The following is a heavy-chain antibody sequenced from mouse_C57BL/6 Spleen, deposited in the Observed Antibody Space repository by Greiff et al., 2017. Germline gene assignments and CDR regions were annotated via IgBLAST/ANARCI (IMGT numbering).Heavy chain of an antibody. CDR3: TRDPPLYAMDY. CDR2: IDPETGGT. Sequence: VQLQQSGAELVRPGASVTLSCKASGYTFTDYEMHWVKQTPVHGLEWIGAIDPETGGTAYNQKFKGKAILTADKSSSTAYMELRSLTSEDSAVYYCTRDPPLYAMDYWGQGTSVTVSS. CDR1: GYTFTDYE. J-gene: IGHJ4*01. V-gene: IGHV1-15*01.